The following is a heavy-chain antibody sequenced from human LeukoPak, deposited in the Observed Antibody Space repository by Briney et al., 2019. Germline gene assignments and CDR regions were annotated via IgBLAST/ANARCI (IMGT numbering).Heavy chain of an antibody. CDR1: GYSFTSYW. V-gene: IGHV5-51*01. D-gene: IGHD6-19*01. Sequence: GESLKISCKGSGYSFTSYWIGWVRQMPGKGLEWMGIIYPGDSDTRYSPSFQGQVTISADKSISTAYLQWSSLKASDTAMYYCARQQHWLVSTVYGMDVWGQGTTVTVSS. J-gene: IGHJ6*02. CDR2: IYPGDSDT. CDR3: ARQQHWLVSTVYGMDV.